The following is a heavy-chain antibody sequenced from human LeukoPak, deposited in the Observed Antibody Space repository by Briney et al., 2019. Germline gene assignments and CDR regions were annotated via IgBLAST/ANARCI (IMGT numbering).Heavy chain of an antibody. CDR3: ARGVVIFRY. Sequence: GGSLRLSCAASGLTFSSYEMNWVRQAPGKGLEWVSYISSSGSTIYYADSVKGRFTISRDNAKNSLYLQMNSLRAEDTAVYYCARGVVIFRYWGQGTLVTVSS. D-gene: IGHD3-3*01. CDR2: ISSSGSTI. CDR1: GLTFSSYE. J-gene: IGHJ4*02. V-gene: IGHV3-48*03.